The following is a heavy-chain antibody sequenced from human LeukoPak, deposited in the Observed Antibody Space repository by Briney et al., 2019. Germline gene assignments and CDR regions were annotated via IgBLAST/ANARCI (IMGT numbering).Heavy chain of an antibody. V-gene: IGHV3-23*01. CDR2: ISGSGGST. J-gene: IGHJ6*03. Sequence: QPGGSLRLSCAASGFTFSSYAMSWVRQAPGKGLEWVSAISGSGGSTFYADSVKGRFTISRDNSKNTLYLQMNSLRAEDTAVYYCADHPESPYYYYYMDVWGKGTTVTVSS. CDR3: ADHPESPYYYYYMDV. CDR1: GFTFSSYA. D-gene: IGHD1-14*01.